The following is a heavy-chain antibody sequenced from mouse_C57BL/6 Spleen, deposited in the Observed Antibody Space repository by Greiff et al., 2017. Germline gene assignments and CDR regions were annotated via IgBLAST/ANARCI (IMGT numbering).Heavy chain of an antibody. CDR2: IWRGGST. V-gene: IGHV2-2*01. CDR1: GFSLTSYG. Sequence: VQLQQSGPGLVQPSQSLSISCTVSGFSLTSYGVPWVRQSPGKGLEWLGVIWRGGSTAYNAAFISSLIIGKDNSKSQVFYKMNSLQDDDTALYYCARDRDGYDGAWFAYWGQGTLVTVSA. J-gene: IGHJ3*01. CDR3: ARDRDGYDGAWFAY. D-gene: IGHD2-2*01.